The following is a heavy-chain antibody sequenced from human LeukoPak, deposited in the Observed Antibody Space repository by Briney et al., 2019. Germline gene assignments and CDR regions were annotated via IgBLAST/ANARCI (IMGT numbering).Heavy chain of an antibody. CDR2: INPNSGGT. CDR3: ARVDRGDQTTVTPYDAFDI. J-gene: IGHJ3*02. D-gene: IGHD4-17*01. V-gene: IGHV1-2*02. CDR1: GYTFTGYY. Sequence: ASVKVSCRASGYTFTGYYMHWVRQAPGQGLEWMGWINPNSGGTNYAQKFQGRVTMTRDTSISTAYMELSRLRSDDTAVYYCARVDRGDQTTVTPYDAFDIWGQGTMVAVSS.